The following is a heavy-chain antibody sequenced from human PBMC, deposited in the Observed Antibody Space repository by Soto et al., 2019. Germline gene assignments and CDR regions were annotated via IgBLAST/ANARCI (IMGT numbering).Heavy chain of an antibody. CDR2: IYASGTT. V-gene: IGHV4-4*02. J-gene: IGHJ4*02. CDR3: GRLEGLATISYYFDY. Sequence: PSETLSLTCAVSGGSISSSIWWSWVRQPPGKGLEWIGEIYASGTTHYNPSLESRVTISVDKSKNQFSLKLMSLSAADTAVYYCGRLEGLATISYYFDYWGQGALVTVSS. D-gene: IGHD3-9*01. CDR1: GGSISSSIW.